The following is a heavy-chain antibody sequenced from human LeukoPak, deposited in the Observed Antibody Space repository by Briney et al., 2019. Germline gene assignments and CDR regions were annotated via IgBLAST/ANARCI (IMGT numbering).Heavy chain of an antibody. CDR3: ATSGATYYDFWRGYFPASSFDP. CDR1: GGSISSSNW. Sequence: SETLSLTCAVSGGSISSSNWWSWVRQPPGKGLEWIGYIYYSGSTYYNPSLKSRVTISVDTSKNQFSLKLSSVTAADTAVYYCATSGATYYDFWRGYFPASSFDPWGQGTLVTVSS. CDR2: IYYSGST. V-gene: IGHV4-30-4*01. D-gene: IGHD3-3*01. J-gene: IGHJ5*02.